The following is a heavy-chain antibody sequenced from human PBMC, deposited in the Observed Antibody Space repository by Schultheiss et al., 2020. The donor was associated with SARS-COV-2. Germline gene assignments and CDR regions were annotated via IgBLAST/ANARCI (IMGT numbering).Heavy chain of an antibody. J-gene: IGHJ6*02. V-gene: IGHV3-11*01. D-gene: IGHD2-15*01. CDR2: ISSSGSTI. CDR3: ARDPRSGHLSHYYYYGMDV. CDR1: GFTFSDYY. Sequence: GESLKISCAASGFTFSDYYMSWIRQAPGKGLEWVSYISSSGSTIYYADSVKGRFTISRDNAKNSLYLQMNSLRAEDTAVYYCARDPRSGHLSHYYYYGMDVWGQGTTVTVSS.